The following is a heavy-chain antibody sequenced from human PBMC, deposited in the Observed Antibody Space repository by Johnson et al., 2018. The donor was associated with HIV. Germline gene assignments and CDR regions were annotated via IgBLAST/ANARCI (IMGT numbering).Heavy chain of an antibody. Sequence: QVQLLESGGGLVQPGGSLRLSCAASGFTFGDYYMSWIRQAPGKGLEWVSCISSISSTIYYAESVKGRFSISRDNSKNTLYLQMNSLRAEDTATYYCAKSPGKDNGGNSGAFDIWGQGTMVTVSS. V-gene: IGHV3-11*04. CDR3: AKSPGKDNGGNSGAFDI. D-gene: IGHD4-23*01. CDR1: GFTFGDYY. CDR2: ISSISSTI. J-gene: IGHJ3*02.